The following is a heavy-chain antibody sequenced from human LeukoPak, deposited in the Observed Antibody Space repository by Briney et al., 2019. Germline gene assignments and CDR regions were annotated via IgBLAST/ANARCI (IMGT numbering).Heavy chain of an antibody. CDR2: ISGRSGYI. Sequence: GGSLKLSCAASGFTFDSYSMTWVRQAPGKGLEWVSSISGRSGYIYYADSMKGRFTISRDNAKNSLYLQMNSLRAEDTATYFCARVGERRPGTSESFFPAHFDSWGQGTLVIVFS. V-gene: IGHV3-21*01. CDR3: ARVGERRPGTSESFFPAHFDS. J-gene: IGHJ4*02. D-gene: IGHD3-10*01. CDR1: GFTFDSYS.